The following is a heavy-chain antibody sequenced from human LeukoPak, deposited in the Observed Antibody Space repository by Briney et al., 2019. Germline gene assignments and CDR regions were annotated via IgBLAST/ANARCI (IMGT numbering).Heavy chain of an antibody. CDR2: INPSGGST. CDR1: GYTFTSYY. J-gene: IGHJ5*02. V-gene: IGHV1-46*01. D-gene: IGHD3-22*01. CDR3: ARDSAPYYYDSSGYYP. Sequence: ASVKVSCKASGYTFTSYYMHWVRPAPGQGLAWMGIINPSGGSTSYAQKFQGRVTMTRDTSTSTVYMELSSLRSEDTAVYYCARDSAPYYYDSSGYYPWGQGTLVTVSS.